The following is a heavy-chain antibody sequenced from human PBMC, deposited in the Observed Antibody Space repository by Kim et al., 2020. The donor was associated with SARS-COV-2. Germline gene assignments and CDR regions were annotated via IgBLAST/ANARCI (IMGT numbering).Heavy chain of an antibody. V-gene: IGHV3-20*01. CDR3: ARVGAFCGGDCPMGGFYYYYGMDV. CDR2: INWSGGST. Sequence: GGSLRLSCAASGFTFDDYGMSWVRQAPGKGLEWVSGINWSGGSTGYADSVKGRFTISRDNAKNSLYLQMNSLRAEDMALYHCARVGAFCGGDCPMGGFYYYYGMDVWGQGTTVTVSS. CDR1: GFTFDDYG. D-gene: IGHD2-21*02. J-gene: IGHJ6*02.